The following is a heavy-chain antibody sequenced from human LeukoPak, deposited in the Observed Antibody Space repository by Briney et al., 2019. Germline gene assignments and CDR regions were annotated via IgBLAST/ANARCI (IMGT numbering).Heavy chain of an antibody. CDR1: VFTFSDYS. D-gene: IGHD4/OR15-4a*01. CDR3: ARRVPYFDY. J-gene: IGHJ4*02. Sequence: GGSLRLSCAPSVFTFSDYSMTCVRQAPGKGLEWVSSISGSSSYIYYADSLKGRFTISRDNAKNSLFLQMNSLRAEDTAVYYCARRVPYFDYWGQGALVTVSS. CDR2: ISGSSSYI. V-gene: IGHV3-21*01.